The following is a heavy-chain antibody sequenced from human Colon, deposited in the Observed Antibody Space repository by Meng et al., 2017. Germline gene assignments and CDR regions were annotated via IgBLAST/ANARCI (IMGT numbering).Heavy chain of an antibody. CDR3: AKPWMQLWLPDR. V-gene: IGHV3-23*04. CDR1: GFAFTSYP. D-gene: IGHD5-18*01. J-gene: IGHJ5*02. CDR2: ISSSGDRT. Sequence: VQLVESGGGSVRPGGSLGLAFEASGFAFTSYPMTWVRQTPGQGLDWVSGISSSGDRTYYADSVKGRFTISRDNSKNTLYLQLNSLRAEDTAIYCCAKPWMQLWLPDRWGQGTLVTDSS.